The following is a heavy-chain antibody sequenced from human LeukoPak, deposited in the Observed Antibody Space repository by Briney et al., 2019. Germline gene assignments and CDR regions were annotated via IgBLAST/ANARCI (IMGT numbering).Heavy chain of an antibody. CDR3: AKHRSGIAASGSNY. CDR2: IGGSGGTSGDST. D-gene: IGHD6-13*01. V-gene: IGHV3-23*01. CDR1: GFTFSSYA. Sequence: GGSLRLSCAAPGFTFSSYAMSWVRQAPGKGLEWVSVSVIGGSGGTSGDSTYYADSVKGRFTISRDDSNNTLYLQMNNLRVEDTAVYYCAKHRSGIAASGSNYWGQGTLVSVSS. J-gene: IGHJ4*02.